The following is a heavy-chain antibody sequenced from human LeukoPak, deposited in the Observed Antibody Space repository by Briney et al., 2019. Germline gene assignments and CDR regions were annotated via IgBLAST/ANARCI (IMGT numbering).Heavy chain of an antibody. CDR3: AKDQAVYCGGDCYAWRLGIDY. CDR1: GFTFSTYG. D-gene: IGHD2-21*02. J-gene: IGHJ4*02. CDR2: ISYDGNKK. Sequence: PGGSLRLSCAASGFTFSTYGMHWVRQAPGKGLEWVAVISYDGNKKYYVDSVKGRFTISRDNSKNTLYLQMNSLRAEDTAVYYCAKDQAVYCGGDCYAWRLGIDYWGQGTLVTVSS. V-gene: IGHV3-30*18.